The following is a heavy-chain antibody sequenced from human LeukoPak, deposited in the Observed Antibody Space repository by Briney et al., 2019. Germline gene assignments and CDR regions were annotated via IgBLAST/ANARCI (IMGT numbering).Heavy chain of an antibody. CDR3: ARERSGSEIFARSFDI. J-gene: IGHJ3*02. Sequence: SETLSLTCAVYGGSFSGYYWSWIRQPPGKGLEWIGEINHSGSTNYNPSPKSRVTISVDTSKNQFSLKLSSVTAADTAVYYCARERSGSEIFARSFDIWGQGTMVTVSS. V-gene: IGHV4-34*01. CDR1: GGSFSGYY. CDR2: INHSGST. D-gene: IGHD3-3*01.